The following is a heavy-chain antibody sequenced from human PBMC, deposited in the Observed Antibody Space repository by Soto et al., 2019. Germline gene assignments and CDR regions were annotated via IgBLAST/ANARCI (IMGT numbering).Heavy chain of an antibody. CDR3: ARALPIAAAAWFDP. CDR1: GGTFSSYA. V-gene: IGHV1-69*06. Sequence: SVKVSCKASGGTFSSYAISWVRQAPGQGLEWMGGIIPIFGTANYAQKFQGRVTITADKSTSTAYMELSSLRSEDTAVYYCARALPIAAAAWFDPWGQGTLVTSPQ. D-gene: IGHD6-13*01. CDR2: IIPIFGTA. J-gene: IGHJ5*02.